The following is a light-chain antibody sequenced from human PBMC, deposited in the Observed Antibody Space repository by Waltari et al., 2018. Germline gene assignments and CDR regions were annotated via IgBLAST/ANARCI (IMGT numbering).Light chain of an antibody. J-gene: IGKJ4*01. CDR1: QSISSY. CDR3: QQSYSSFS. V-gene: IGKV1-39*01. Sequence: DIQMTQSPSSLSASVGDRVTITCRARQSISSYLSWYQRKPGKAPKLLIYDTSTLQSGVPSRFSGSGSGTDFTLTISSLQPEDFATYWCQQSYSSFSFGGGTKVEIK. CDR2: DTS.